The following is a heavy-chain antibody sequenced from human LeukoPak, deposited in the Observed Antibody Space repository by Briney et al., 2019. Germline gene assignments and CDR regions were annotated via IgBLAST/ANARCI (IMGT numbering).Heavy chain of an antibody. D-gene: IGHD6-6*01. J-gene: IGHJ4*02. V-gene: IGHV3-21*01. CDR3: ARGGHSSSETDY. CDR1: GFTFSSYA. Sequence: PGGSLRLSCAASGFTFSSYAMSWVRQAPGKGLEWVSSISSSSSYIYYADSVKGRFTISRDNAKNSLYLQMNSLRAEDTAVYYCARGGHSSSETDYWGQGTLVTVSS. CDR2: ISSSSSYI.